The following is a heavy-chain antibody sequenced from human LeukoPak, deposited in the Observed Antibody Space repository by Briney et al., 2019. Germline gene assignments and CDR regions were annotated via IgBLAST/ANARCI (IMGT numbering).Heavy chain of an antibody. V-gene: IGHV4-59*08. J-gene: IGHJ6*02. D-gene: IGHD3/OR15-3a*01. CDR3: ARLGLYYGTDV. CDR2: IYYSGST. Sequence: SETLSLTCTASGCSISSYYWSWIRQPPGKGLEWIGYIYYSGSTNYNPSLKSRVTISVDTSKNQFSLKLSSVTAADTAVYYCARLGLYYGTDVWGQGTTVTVSS. CDR1: GCSISSYY.